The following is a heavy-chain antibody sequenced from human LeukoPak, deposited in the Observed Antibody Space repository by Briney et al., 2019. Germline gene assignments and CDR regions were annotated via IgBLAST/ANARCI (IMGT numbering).Heavy chain of an antibody. Sequence: SVRVSCRASGGTFSSYAINWVRQAPGQGLEWMGGFIPIFGTANYAQKFQGRVTITAVESMSTAYMELSSLRSEDTAVYYCARGWLAETTVVTPYNYWGQGTLVTVSS. J-gene: IGHJ4*02. D-gene: IGHD4-23*01. CDR2: FIPIFGTA. V-gene: IGHV1-69*13. CDR1: GGTFSSYA. CDR3: ARGWLAETTVVTPYNY.